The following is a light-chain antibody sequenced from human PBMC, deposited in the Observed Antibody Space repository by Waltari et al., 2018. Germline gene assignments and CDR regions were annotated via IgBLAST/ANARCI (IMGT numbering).Light chain of an antibody. J-gene: IGKJ2*01. CDR1: QRLTKNY. CDR3: QQYGSSVLYT. Sequence: EIVLTQSPGTLSLSPGERATLSCRTSQRLTKNYLAWYQQKPGQAPRLLIYGASSRAAGIPDRFSGSGSGTDFTITISRLEPEDFAVYYCQQYGSSVLYTFGQGTKLEIK. CDR2: GAS. V-gene: IGKV3-20*01.